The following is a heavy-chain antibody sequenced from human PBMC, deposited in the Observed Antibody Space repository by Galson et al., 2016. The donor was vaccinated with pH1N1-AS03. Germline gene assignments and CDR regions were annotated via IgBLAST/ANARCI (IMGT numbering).Heavy chain of an antibody. V-gene: IGHV3-30*04. CDR1: GFTFSSYA. J-gene: IGHJ6*02. D-gene: IGHD6-19*01. CDR2: ISDVGSNK. CDR3: ARDIGGGWLHYYYYGMDV. Sequence: RLSCAASGFTFSSYAMHWVRQAPGKGLEWVALISDVGSNKYYADSVTGRFTISRDNSKNTLYLQMNSLRAEDTAVYYCARDIGGGWLHYYYYGMDVWGQGTTVTVSS.